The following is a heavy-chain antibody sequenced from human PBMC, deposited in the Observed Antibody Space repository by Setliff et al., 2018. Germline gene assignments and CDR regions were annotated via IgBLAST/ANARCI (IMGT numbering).Heavy chain of an antibody. CDR3: AILGNSMIVLDIGGHDF. Sequence: ASVKVSCKASGGTFSSYTITWVRQAPGQGLEWMGGIIPIFDTRNYAQKFQGRVNITADESTSTAYMELSSLRSEDTAVYYCAILGNSMIVLDIGGHDFWGQGTLVTVSS. J-gene: IGHJ4*02. V-gene: IGHV1-69*13. CDR2: IIPIFDTR. CDR1: GGTFSSYT. D-gene: IGHD3-22*01.